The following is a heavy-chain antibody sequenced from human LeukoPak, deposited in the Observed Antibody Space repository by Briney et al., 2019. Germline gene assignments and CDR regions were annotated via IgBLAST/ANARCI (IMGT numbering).Heavy chain of an antibody. Sequence: SVKVSCKASGGTFSSFAINWVRQAPGQGLEWMGRIIPIIGLTNSAQKFQGRVTITADKFTSTAYMELSSLRSEDTAVYYCAGGLYPRYFQYWGRGTLVTVSS. V-gene: IGHV1-69*04. CDR3: AGGLYPRYFQY. D-gene: IGHD2-2*02. CDR1: GGTFSSFA. J-gene: IGHJ1*01. CDR2: IIPIIGLT.